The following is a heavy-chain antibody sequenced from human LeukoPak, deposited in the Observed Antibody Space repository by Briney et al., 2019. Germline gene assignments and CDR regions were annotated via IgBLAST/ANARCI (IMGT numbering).Heavy chain of an antibody. CDR1: GYTFTPYY. J-gene: IGHJ4*02. Sequence: APVKVSCKPSGYTFTPYYIQWVPQAPGQGLEGMGWSNVNSGSTNYAQKFQGRVTMTRDTSIRTAYMELTSLTSDDTAGYSCVRGRRSGGSIYNDYWGQGTLVTVSS. D-gene: IGHD2-15*01. CDR3: VRGRRSGGSIYNDY. CDR2: SNVNSGST. V-gene: IGHV1-2*02.